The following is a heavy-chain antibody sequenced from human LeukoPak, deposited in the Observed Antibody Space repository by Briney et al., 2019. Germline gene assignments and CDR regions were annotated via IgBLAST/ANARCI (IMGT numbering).Heavy chain of an antibody. D-gene: IGHD3-16*02. V-gene: IGHV3-30*02. J-gene: IGHJ6*03. CDR2: IRYDGSNK. Sequence: GGSLRLSCAASGFTFSSYGMHWVRQAPGKGLEWVAFIRYDGSNKYYADSVKGRFTISRDNSKNTLYLQMNSLRAEDTAVYYCAKDAGPPSYDYVWGSYRSRRYYYYYMDVWGKGTTVTISS. CDR3: AKDAGPPSYDYVWGSYRSRRYYYYYMDV. CDR1: GFTFSSYG.